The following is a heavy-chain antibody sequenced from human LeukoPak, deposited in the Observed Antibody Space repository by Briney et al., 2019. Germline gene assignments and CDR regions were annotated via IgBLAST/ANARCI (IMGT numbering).Heavy chain of an antibody. D-gene: IGHD3-3*01. Sequence: ASVKVSCKASGGTFSSYAISWVRQAPGQGLEWMGWISAYNGNTNYAQKLQGRVTMTTDTSTSTAYMELRSLRSDDTAVYYCARATSEYDFWSGYYMRLVNYFDYWGQGTLVTVSS. CDR2: ISAYNGNT. CDR3: ARATSEYDFWSGYYMRLVNYFDY. CDR1: GGTFSSYA. V-gene: IGHV1-18*01. J-gene: IGHJ4*02.